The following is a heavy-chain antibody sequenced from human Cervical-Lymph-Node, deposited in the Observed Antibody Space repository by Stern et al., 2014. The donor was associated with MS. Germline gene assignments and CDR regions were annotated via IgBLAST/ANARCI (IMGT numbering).Heavy chain of an antibody. D-gene: IGHD2-21*02. V-gene: IGHV1-8*01. CDR2: IAANSDTT. CDR3: ARGREVYMVTDAFDS. CDR1: GYTFCNFG. Sequence: QVQLVESGAEVKQPGASVKVSCKTSGYTFCNFGINWVRQAPGKGLEWVGWIAANSDTTRYAQKFQGRVTITRDSSRSTASLELSSLRYDDTAVYYCARGREVYMVTDAFDSWGQGTLVTVSS. J-gene: IGHJ4*02.